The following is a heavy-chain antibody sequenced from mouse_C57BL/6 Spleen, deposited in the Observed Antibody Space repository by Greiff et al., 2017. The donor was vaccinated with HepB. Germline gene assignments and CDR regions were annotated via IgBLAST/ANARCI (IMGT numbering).Heavy chain of an antibody. CDR1: GYSITSGYY. D-gene: IGHD1-1*01. CDR2: ISYDGSN. V-gene: IGHV3-6*01. Sequence: EVHLVESGPGLVKPSQSLSLTCSVTGYSITSGYYWNWIRQFPGNKLEWMGYISYDGSNNYNPSLKNRISITRDTSKNQFFLKLKSVTTEDTATYYCARDYYYGSSPGLDYWGQGTTLTVSS. J-gene: IGHJ2*01. CDR3: ARDYYYGSSPGLDY.